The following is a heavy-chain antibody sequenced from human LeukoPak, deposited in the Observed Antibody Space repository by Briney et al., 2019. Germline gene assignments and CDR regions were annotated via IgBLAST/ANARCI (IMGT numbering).Heavy chain of an antibody. V-gene: IGHV3-48*03. J-gene: IGHJ4*02. CDR1: GFTFSSYE. D-gene: IGHD2-2*01. Sequence: GGSLRLSCAASGFTFSSYEMNWVRQAPGKGLEWVSYISSSGSTIYYADSVKGRFTISRDNSKNTLYLQMNSLRAEDTAVYYCAKGDIVVVPAAIGAGISWGQGTLVTVSS. CDR2: ISSSGSTI. CDR3: AKGDIVVVPAAIGAGIS.